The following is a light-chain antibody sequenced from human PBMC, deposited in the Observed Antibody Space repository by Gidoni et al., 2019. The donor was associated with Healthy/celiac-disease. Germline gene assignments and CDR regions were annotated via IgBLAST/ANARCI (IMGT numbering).Light chain of an antibody. V-gene: IGKV3-15*01. CDR2: AAS. Sequence: EIVMTQPPATLSVSPGERATLSCRASQSVGSNLAWNQQKPAQAPSLLIYAASTRATGIPARCSGSGSGTEFTLTITSLQSEDFAVYYCQQYNNWPTFGQGTKLEIK. CDR1: QSVGSN. J-gene: IGKJ2*01. CDR3: QQYNNWPT.